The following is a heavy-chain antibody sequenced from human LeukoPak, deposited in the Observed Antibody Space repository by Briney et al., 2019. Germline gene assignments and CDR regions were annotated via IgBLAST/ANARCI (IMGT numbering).Heavy chain of an antibody. CDR1: GFTFSSYG. CDR3: AKDHYGDSGSPDY. V-gene: IGHV3-30*18. Sequence: GGSLRLSCAAPGFTFSSYGMHWVRQLPGKGLEWVAVISYDGSNKYYADSVKGRFTISRDNSKKTLYLQMNSLRAEDTAVYYCAKDHYGDSGSPDYWGQGTLVTVSS. J-gene: IGHJ4*02. CDR2: ISYDGSNK. D-gene: IGHD4-17*01.